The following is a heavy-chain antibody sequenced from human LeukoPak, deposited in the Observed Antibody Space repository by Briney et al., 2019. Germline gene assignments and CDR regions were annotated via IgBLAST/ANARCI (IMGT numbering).Heavy chain of an antibody. CDR2: ISSSSSYI. Sequence: GGSLRLSCAASGFTFSSYSMNWVRQAPGKGLEWVSSISSSSSYIYSADSVKGRFTISRDNAKNSLYLQMNSLRAEDTAVYYCARDTDGYSYGLNYFAYWGQGTLVTVSS. D-gene: IGHD5-18*01. J-gene: IGHJ4*02. V-gene: IGHV3-21*01. CDR1: GFTFSSYS. CDR3: ARDTDGYSYGLNYFAY.